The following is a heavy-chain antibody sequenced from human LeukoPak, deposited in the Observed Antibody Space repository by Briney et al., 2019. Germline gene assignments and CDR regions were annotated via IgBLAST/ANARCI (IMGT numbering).Heavy chain of an antibody. J-gene: IGHJ4*02. CDR3: AKEEKDYDDSSGYYPIDY. CDR2: ISARGGTT. Sequence: GGSLRLSCAASGFTFNNYAMSWLRQAPRKGLKWVSSISARGGTTDYADSGKGRFTISRDNSQNTLYLQMNSLRAEDTAVYYCAKEEKDYDDSSGYYPIDYWGQGTLVTVSS. D-gene: IGHD3-22*01. V-gene: IGHV3-23*01. CDR1: GFTFNNYA.